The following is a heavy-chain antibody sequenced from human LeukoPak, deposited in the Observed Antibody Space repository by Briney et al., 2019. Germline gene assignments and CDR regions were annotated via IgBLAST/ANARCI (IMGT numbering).Heavy chain of an antibody. CDR1: GFTFSNYE. CDR2: ISGSGGST. V-gene: IGHV3-23*01. Sequence: PGGSLRLSCAASGFTFSNYEMNWARQAPGKGLEWVSAISGSGGSTYYADSVKGRFTISRDNSKNTLYLQMNSLRAEDTAVYYCAKGSSYYGSGSSYWGQGTLVTVSS. CDR3: AKGSSYYGSGSSY. D-gene: IGHD3-10*01. J-gene: IGHJ4*02.